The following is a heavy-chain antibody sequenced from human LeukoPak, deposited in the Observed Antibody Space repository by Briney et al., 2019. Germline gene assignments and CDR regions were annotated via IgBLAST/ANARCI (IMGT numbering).Heavy chain of an antibody. V-gene: IGHV4-30-2*01. CDR2: IYHSGST. CDR1: GGSISSGDYY. CDR3: ARESSSGWYFDY. Sequence: PSETLSLTCTVSGGSISSGDYYWSWIRQPPGKGLEWIGYIYHSGSTYYNPSLKSRVTISVDRSKNQFSLKLSSVTAADTAVYYCARESSSGWYFDYWGQGTLVTVSS. J-gene: IGHJ4*02. D-gene: IGHD6-19*01.